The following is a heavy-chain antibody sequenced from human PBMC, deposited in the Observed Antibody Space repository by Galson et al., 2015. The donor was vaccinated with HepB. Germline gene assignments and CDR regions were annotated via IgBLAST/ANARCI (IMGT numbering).Heavy chain of an antibody. V-gene: IGHV3-48*03. D-gene: IGHD2-21*01. CDR1: GCTFRSYE. CDR3: ARTMWPDVFEI. CDR2: ISNPGSTT. Sequence: SMRLSCAASGCTFRSYEMNWVRQAPGTGLEWVSYISNPGSTTKYVDSVKGRFTISRDNAQNSLSLQMNSLRAEDTAIYFCARTMWPDVFEIWGPGTMVTVSS. J-gene: IGHJ3*02.